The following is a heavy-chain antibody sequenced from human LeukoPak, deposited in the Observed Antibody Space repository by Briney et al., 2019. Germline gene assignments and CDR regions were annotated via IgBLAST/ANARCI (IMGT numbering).Heavy chain of an antibody. CDR2: ISSSSTYT. V-gene: IGHV3-21*05. CDR3: ARDKDSSSWYWYGTDV. Sequence: GGSLRLSCAASGFTFSSYSMNWVRQAPGKGLEWVSYISSSSTYTNYADSVKGRFTISRDNAKNSLYLQMNSLRAEDTAVYYCARDKDSSSWYWYGTDVWGQGTTVTVSS. J-gene: IGHJ6*02. CDR1: GFTFSSYS. D-gene: IGHD6-13*01.